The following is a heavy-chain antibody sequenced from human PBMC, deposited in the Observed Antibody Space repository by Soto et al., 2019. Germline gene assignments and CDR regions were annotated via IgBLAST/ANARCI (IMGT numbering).Heavy chain of an antibody. V-gene: IGHV3-23*01. CDR1: GFTYSSHG. CDR2: LSRGGGST. J-gene: IGHJ3*02. CDR3: AIDGKYRTDGFDI. Sequence: EAQLLESGGELIQPGGSLRLSCAASGFTYSSHGMSWVRQAPGKELEWIAGLSRGGGSTYYADSVKGRFTISRDNSKRTLDLIMNSLRVEDTALYYCAIDGKYRTDGFDIWGQGTMVTVSS. D-gene: IGHD5-12*01.